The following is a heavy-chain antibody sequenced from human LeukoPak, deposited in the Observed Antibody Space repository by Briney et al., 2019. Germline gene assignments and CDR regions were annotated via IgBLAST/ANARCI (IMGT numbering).Heavy chain of an antibody. CDR1: GFTFSSYE. D-gene: IGHD6-19*01. CDR2: ISSSGSTI. CDR3: ASPPPSYSSGWYQRY. Sequence: GGSLRLSCAASGFTFSSYEMNWVRQAPGKGLEWVSYISSSGSTIYYADSVKGRFTISRDNAKKSLYLQMNSLRAEDTAVYYCASPPPSYSSGWYQRYWGQGTLVTVSS. V-gene: IGHV3-48*03. J-gene: IGHJ4*02.